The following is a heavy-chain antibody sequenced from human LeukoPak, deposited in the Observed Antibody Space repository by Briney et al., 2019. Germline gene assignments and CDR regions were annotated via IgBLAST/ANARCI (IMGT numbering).Heavy chain of an antibody. CDR3: ARARRYCDGDCSSGVYWYFDL. CDR2: IFTSGST. CDR1: GMSISSYY. V-gene: IGHV4-4*07. Sequence: SETLSLTCSVSGMSISSYYWTWIRQPAGKGLEWIGRIFTSGSTSYNPSLTSRVTMSVDTSKNQFSLTLTSVTAADTAVYYCARARRYCDGDCSSGVYWYFDLWGRGTLVTVSS. J-gene: IGHJ2*01. D-gene: IGHD2-21*02.